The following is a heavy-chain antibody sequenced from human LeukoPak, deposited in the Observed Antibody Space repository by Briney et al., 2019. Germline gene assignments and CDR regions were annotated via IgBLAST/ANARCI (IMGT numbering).Heavy chain of an antibody. V-gene: IGHV4-39*07. D-gene: IGHD1-14*01. J-gene: IGHJ4*02. CDR3: TKDVGNHVTDC. Sequence: PGGSLRLSCAASGFTFSSYWMSWVRQAPGKGLEWIGSIYYNGNTYYNPSLKSRVTISVDTSKNQFSLKVNSVTAADTAVYYCTKDVGNHVTDCWGQGTLVTVSS. CDR1: GFTFSSYW. CDR2: IYYNGNT.